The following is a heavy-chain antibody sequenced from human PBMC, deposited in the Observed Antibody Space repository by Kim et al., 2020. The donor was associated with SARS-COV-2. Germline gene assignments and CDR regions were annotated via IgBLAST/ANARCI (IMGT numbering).Heavy chain of an antibody. D-gene: IGHD5-12*01. V-gene: IGHV3-30*07. Sequence: RGRFTISRANSKNTRYLQMNSLRAEDTAVYYCARDKASGYADYYYGTDVWGQGTTVTVSS. CDR3: ARDKASGYADYYYGTDV. J-gene: IGHJ6*02.